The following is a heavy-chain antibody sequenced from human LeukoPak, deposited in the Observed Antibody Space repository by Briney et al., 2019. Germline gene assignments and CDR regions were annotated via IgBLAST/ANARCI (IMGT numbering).Heavy chain of an antibody. CDR3: AKDYSGGYYYLDC. J-gene: IGHJ4*02. V-gene: IGHV3-23*01. CDR1: GFTFSSYA. CDR2: ISSSGGNT. D-gene: IGHD3-22*01. Sequence: GGSLRLSCAASGFTFSSYAMSWVRQAPGQGLEWVSVISSSGGNTYYADSVKGRFTISRDNSKNTLYLQMNSLRAEDTALYYCAKDYSGGYYYLDCWGQGTLVTVSS.